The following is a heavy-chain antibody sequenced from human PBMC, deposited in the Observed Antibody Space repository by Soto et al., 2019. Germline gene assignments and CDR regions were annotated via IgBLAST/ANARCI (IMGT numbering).Heavy chain of an antibody. CDR1: GGSISSGDYY. CDR2: IYYSGST. Sequence: QVQLQECGPGLVKPSQPLSLICTVSGGSISSGDYYWSWIRQPPGKGLEWIGYIYYSGSTYYNPSLKRRVTISVDTSKNQFSLKLSSVTAEDTAVYYCARERPDGARLDPWGQGTLVTASS. V-gene: IGHV4-30-4*01. J-gene: IGHJ5*02. D-gene: IGHD6-6*01. CDR3: ARERPDGARLDP.